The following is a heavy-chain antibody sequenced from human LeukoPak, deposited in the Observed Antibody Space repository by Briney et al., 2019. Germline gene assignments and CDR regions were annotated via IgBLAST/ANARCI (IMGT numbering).Heavy chain of an antibody. CDR2: IIPIFGTA. CDR1: GGTFSSYA. CDR3: ARDLGGIAAAGSLDY. D-gene: IGHD6-13*01. V-gene: IGHV1-69*05. Sequence: GSSVKVSCKASGGTFSSYAISWVRQAPGQGLEWMGGIIPIFGTANYAQKLQGRVTMTTDTSTSTAYMELRSLRSDDTAVYYCARDLGGIAAAGSLDYWGQGTLVTVSS. J-gene: IGHJ4*02.